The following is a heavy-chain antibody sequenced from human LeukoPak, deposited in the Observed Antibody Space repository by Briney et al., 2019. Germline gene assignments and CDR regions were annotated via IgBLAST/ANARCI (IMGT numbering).Heavy chain of an antibody. J-gene: IGHJ4*02. CDR2: ISYDGSHK. CDR1: GFSISGYA. CDR3: AKDLLVGALSPIDY. D-gene: IGHD1-26*01. Sequence: PGGSLRLSCAASGFSISGYAMHWVRQAPGKGLEWVAIISYDGSHKYYADSVKGQFTISRDNSKNTLYLQMNSLRAGDTAVYYCAKDLLVGALSPIDYWGQGTLVTVSS. V-gene: IGHV3-30-3*01.